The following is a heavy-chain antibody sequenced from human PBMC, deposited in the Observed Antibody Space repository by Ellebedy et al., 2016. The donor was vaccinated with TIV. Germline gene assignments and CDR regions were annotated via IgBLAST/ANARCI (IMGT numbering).Heavy chain of an antibody. D-gene: IGHD2-21*01. J-gene: IGHJ4*02. Sequence: GGSLRLXXAASGFTFSTYWMHWVRQPPGKGLEWVANIKQDGSVKYCVDSVKGRFTISRDNAKNSLYLQMNTLRPEDTAVYYCAREVGGGGAYWGQGTLVTVSS. CDR3: AREVGGGGAY. CDR1: GFTFSTYW. V-gene: IGHV3-7*01. CDR2: IKQDGSVK.